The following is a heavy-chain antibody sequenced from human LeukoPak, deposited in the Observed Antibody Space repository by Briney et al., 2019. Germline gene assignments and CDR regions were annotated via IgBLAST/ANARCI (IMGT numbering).Heavy chain of an antibody. J-gene: IGHJ4*02. Sequence: PGGSLRLSCAASGFTFSSYAMSWIRQAPGKGLEWVSLIYNNGKTHHADPVQGRFTISRDISKNTVSLQMNGLRSDDTAVYYCVRADNGFDHWGQGALVTVSS. V-gene: IGHV3-23*05. D-gene: IGHD1-14*01. CDR1: GFTFSSYA. CDR2: IYNNGKT. CDR3: VRADNGFDH.